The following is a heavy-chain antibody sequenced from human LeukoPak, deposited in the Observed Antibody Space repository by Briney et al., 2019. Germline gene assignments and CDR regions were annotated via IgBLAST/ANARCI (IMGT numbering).Heavy chain of an antibody. D-gene: IGHD3-10*01. J-gene: IGHJ4*02. V-gene: IGHV3-23*01. Sequence: GGSLRLSCAASGFTFSSYGMSWVRQAPGKGLEWVSAISGSGGSTYYADSVKGRFTISRDNSKNTLYLQMNSLRAEDTAVYYCAKVANYYGSGSYFDYWGQGTLVTVSS. CDR3: AKVANYYGSGSYFDY. CDR2: ISGSGGST. CDR1: GFTFSSYG.